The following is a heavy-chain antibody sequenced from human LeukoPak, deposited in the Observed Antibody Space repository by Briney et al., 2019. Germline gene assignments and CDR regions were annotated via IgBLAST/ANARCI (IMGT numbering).Heavy chain of an antibody. V-gene: IGHV4-61*01. J-gene: IGHJ4*02. D-gene: IGHD3-10*01. CDR1: GGSVSSGSYY. Sequence: SETPSLTCTVSGGSVSSGSYYWSWIRQPPGKGLEWIGYIYYSGSTNYNPSLKSRVTISVDTSKNQFSLKLSSVTAADTAVYYCARLVTMVRGVGWLRYFDYWGQGTLVTVSS. CDR3: ARLVTMVRGVGWLRYFDY. CDR2: IYYSGST.